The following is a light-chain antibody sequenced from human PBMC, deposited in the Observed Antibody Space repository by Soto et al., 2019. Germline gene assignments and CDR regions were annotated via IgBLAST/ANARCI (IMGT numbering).Light chain of an antibody. CDR3: LQHNTYPLT. J-gene: IGKJ4*01. Sequence: DIQMTQSPSSLSASVGDRVTITCRASQGIRSGLGWYQQKPGKAPKRLIDAASSLQSGVPSRFSGSGSGTEFTLTISSLQPEDFATYYCLQHNTYPLTFGGETKVDIK. V-gene: IGKV1-17*01. CDR1: QGIRSG. CDR2: AAS.